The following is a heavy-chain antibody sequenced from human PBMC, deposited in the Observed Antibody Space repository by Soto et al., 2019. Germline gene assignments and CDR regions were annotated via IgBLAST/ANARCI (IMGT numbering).Heavy chain of an antibody. CDR2: TGASGRTT. Sequence: GGSLRLSCAASGFTFNISAMTWVRQAPGKGLEWVSTTGASGRTTYYAHSVKGRFTVSRDNSKNPLDLQMSRLRAEDTAVYYCATVHNTSRSFDYWGQGTLVTVSS. V-gene: IGHV3-23*01. CDR3: ATVHNTSRSFDY. J-gene: IGHJ4*02. CDR1: GFTFNISA. D-gene: IGHD2-2*02.